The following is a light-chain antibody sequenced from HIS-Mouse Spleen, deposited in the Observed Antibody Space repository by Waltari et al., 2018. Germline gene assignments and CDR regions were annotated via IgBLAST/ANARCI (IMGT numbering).Light chain of an antibody. CDR1: ELPKNY. CDR2: EDS. J-gene: IGLJ2*01. Sequence: SYELTRPPSVSVSPGQTARITCSGDELPKNYAYWYQQKSGQAPVLVIYEDSKRPSGIPERFSGSSSGTMATLTTSGAQVEDEADYYCYSTDSSGNHRVFGGGTKLTVL. CDR3: YSTDSSGNHRV. V-gene: IGLV3-10*01.